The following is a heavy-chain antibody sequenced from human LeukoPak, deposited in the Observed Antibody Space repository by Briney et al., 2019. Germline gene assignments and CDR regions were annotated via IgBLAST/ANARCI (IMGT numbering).Heavy chain of an antibody. CDR2: ISNNGGST. D-gene: IGHD3-10*01. J-gene: IGHJ4*02. Sequence: GGSLRLSCSASGFTFSSYAMHWVRQAPGKGLEYVSGISNNGGSTYYADSVKGRFTISRDNSKNTLYLQMNSLRAEDTAVYFCAKAREYYGSGTCGDWGQGTLVTVSS. V-gene: IGHV3-64*04. CDR1: GFTFSSYA. CDR3: AKAREYYGSGTCGD.